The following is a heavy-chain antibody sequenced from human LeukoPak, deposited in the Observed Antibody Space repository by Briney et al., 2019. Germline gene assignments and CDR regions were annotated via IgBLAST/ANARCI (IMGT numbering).Heavy chain of an antibody. V-gene: IGHV3-7*01. CDR3: ARDGPLRHFDWLSQRTYYYYYMDV. D-gene: IGHD3-9*01. CDR2: IKEDGREK. CDR1: GFTLSSYW. J-gene: IGHJ6*03. Sequence: GGSLRLSCGASGFTLSSYWMTWVRQAPGKGLEWVANIKEDGREKNYVDSVKGRFTISRDNAKNSLYLQMNSLRVEDTAVYFCARDGPLRHFDWLSQRTYYYYYMDVWGKGTTVTISS.